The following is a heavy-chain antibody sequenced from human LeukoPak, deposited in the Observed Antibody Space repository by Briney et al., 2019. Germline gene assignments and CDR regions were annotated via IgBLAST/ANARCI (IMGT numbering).Heavy chain of an antibody. CDR1: GFTFSSYE. V-gene: IGHV3-48*03. D-gene: IGHD5-12*01. J-gene: IGHJ4*02. CDR2: ISSSGSTI. CDR3: ARGDIVATIGFDY. Sequence: GGSLRLSCAGSGFTFSSYEMNWVRQAPGKGLEWVSYISSSGSTIYYADSVKGRFTISRDNAKNSLYLQMNSLRAEDTAVYYCARGDIVATIGFDYWGQGTLVTVSS.